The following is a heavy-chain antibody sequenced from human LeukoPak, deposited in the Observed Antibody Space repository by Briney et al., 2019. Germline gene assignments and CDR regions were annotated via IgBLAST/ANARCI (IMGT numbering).Heavy chain of an antibody. Sequence: PGGSLRLSCAASGFTVSSNYMSWVRRAPGKGLEWVSVIYSGGSTYYADSVKGRFTISRDNSKNTLYLQMNSLRAEDTAVYYCARNHPYSSSWPFDYWGQGTLVTDPS. D-gene: IGHD6-13*01. V-gene: IGHV3-53*01. CDR1: GFTVSSNY. CDR2: IYSGGST. J-gene: IGHJ4*02. CDR3: ARNHPYSSSWPFDY.